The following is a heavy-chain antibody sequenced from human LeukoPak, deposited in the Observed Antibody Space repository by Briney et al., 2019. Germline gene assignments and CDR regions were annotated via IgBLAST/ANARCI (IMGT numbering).Heavy chain of an antibody. CDR2: IGYRGGSI. V-gene: IGHV3-23*01. Sequence: GGSLRLSCAASGFTFSNYAMSWVRQAPGKGLEWVSIIGYRGGSIYYAYSVQGRFTISRDNSKNTLSLQMNGLRPEDTAVYNCAKSWGYTRPYYNYMDVWGKGTTVTVSS. CDR3: AKSWGYTRPYYNYMDV. J-gene: IGHJ6*03. CDR1: GFTFSNYA. D-gene: IGHD3-16*02.